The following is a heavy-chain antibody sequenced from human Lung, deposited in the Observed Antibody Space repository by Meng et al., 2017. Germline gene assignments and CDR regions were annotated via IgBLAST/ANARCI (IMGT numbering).Heavy chain of an antibody. Sequence: QVPVTQGGAGLLKPSEALSLTCVVSGGSFSDYYWSWIRQPPGKGLEWIGEINHSGSTNYNPSLESRATISVDTSQNNLSLKLSSVTAADSAVYYCARGPTTMAHDFDYWGQGTLVTVSS. D-gene: IGHD4-11*01. CDR2: INHSGST. CDR3: ARGPTTMAHDFDY. CDR1: GGSFSDYY. V-gene: IGHV4-34*01. J-gene: IGHJ4*02.